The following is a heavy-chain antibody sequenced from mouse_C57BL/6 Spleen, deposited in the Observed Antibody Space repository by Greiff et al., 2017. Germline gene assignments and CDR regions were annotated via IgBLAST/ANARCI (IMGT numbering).Heavy chain of an antibody. CDR1: GYSFTGYY. D-gene: IGHD1-1*01. V-gene: IGHV1-42*01. CDR2: INPSTGGT. Sequence: VQLQQSGPELVKPGASVKISCKASGYSFTGYYMNWVKQSPEKSLEWIGEINPSTGGTTYNQKFKAKATLTVVKSSSTAYMQLKSLTSEDSAVYYCAREGVLRSFAYWGQGTLVTVSA. CDR3: AREGVLRSFAY. J-gene: IGHJ3*01.